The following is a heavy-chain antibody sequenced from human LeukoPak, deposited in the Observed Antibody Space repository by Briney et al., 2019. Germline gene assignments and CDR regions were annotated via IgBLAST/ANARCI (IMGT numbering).Heavy chain of an antibody. CDR1: GFTFSSYA. V-gene: IGHV3-23*01. J-gene: IGHJ4*02. Sequence: PGGSLRLSCAASGFTFSSYAMSWVRQAPGKGLEWVSAISGSGGSTYYADSVKGRFTISRDNSKNTLYLQMNSLRAEDTAVYYCAKAGLRGDDSHAKLSDYWGQGTLVTVSS. CDR3: AKAGLRGDDSHAKLSDY. CDR2: ISGSGGST. D-gene: IGHD2-21*01.